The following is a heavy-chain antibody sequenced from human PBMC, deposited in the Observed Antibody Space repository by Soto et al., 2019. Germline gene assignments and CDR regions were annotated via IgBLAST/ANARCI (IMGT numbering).Heavy chain of an antibody. CDR3: ASKRLYFYGLDV. CDR2: LMQDGSDK. V-gene: IGHV3-7*01. Sequence: EVQLVESGGGLVQPGGSLRLSCTASGFSLSTSWMTWVRQAPGKGLEWVANLMQDGSDKYYVDSVKGRFTISRDNAKISLYLQMTSLRAEYTAVYYSASKRLYFYGLDVWGQGTTVTVSS. CDR1: GFSLSTSW. J-gene: IGHJ6*02.